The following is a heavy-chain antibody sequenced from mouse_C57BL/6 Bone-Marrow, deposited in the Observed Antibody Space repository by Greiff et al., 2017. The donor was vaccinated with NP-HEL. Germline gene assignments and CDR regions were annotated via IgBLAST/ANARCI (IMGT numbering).Heavy chain of an antibody. CDR1: GYTFTSYW. J-gene: IGHJ2*01. CDR2: INPSSGYT. CDR3: ARFTTVVAHYLDY. Sequence: QVQLKQSGAELAKPGASVKLSCKASGYTFTSYWMHWVKQRPGQGLEWIGYINPSSGYTKYNQKFKDKATLTADKSSSTASMQLSSLTYEDAAVYYCARFTTVVAHYLDYWGQGTTLTVSS. V-gene: IGHV1-7*01. D-gene: IGHD1-1*01.